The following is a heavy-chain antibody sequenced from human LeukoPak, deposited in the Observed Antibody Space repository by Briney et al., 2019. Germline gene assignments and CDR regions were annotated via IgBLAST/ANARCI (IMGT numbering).Heavy chain of an antibody. J-gene: IGHJ4*02. CDR2: IYHSGST. V-gene: IGHV4-38-2*02. CDR3: ARVSGDTSGFIRY. Sequence: SETLSLTCSVSGDSISKPYYWGWIRQPPGKGLEGIGSIYHSGSTYYNPSLTSRVTMSVDTSKNQFSLKLNSVTAADTAVYYCARVSGDTSGFIRYSGQGTLVTVSS. D-gene: IGHD3-22*01. CDR1: GDSISKPYY.